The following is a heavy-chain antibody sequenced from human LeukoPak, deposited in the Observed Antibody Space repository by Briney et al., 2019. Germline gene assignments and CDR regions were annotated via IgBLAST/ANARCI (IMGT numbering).Heavy chain of an antibody. D-gene: IGHD4/OR15-4a*01. CDR2: ISFYNGNT. CDR1: GYSVTTYG. J-gene: IGHJ4*02. V-gene: IGHV1-18*01. Sequence: ASVKVSCKASGYSVTTYGIAWVRQASGRGLEWMGWISFYNGNTKYAQKCQGRVTMTTDTSTSTAYMELRSLRSDDTAVYYCARGVSARWVDYWGQGTLVTVSS. CDR3: ARGVSARWVDY.